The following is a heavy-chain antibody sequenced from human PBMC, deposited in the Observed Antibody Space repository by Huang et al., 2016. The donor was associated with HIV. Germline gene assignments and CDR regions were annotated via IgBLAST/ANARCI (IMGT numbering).Heavy chain of an antibody. CDR2: VNPSGGGA. CDR1: GFSILIYY. Sequence: QVQLVQSGAEVKKPGASVTISCKASGFSILIYYIHWVRQAPGQGLEWRGIVNPSGGGADDAQKFKGRVTMTRDTATRTLYMELSSLRSEDTAVYYCAREGITPSGTEVSGFDFWGQGTPVSVSS. J-gene: IGHJ5*01. CDR3: AREGITPSGTEVSGFDF. D-gene: IGHD6-13*01. V-gene: IGHV1-46*03.